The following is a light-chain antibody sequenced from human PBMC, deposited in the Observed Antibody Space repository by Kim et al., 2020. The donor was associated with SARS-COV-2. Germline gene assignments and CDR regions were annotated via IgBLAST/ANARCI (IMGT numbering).Light chain of an antibody. J-gene: IGLJ2*01. CDR3: SSYAGSNNHVV. CDR2: EVS. Sequence: SVNISWTGTSSDVGGYNYVSWYQQHPGKAPKLMIYEVSKRPTGVPDRFSGSKSGNTASLTVSGLQAEDEADYYCSSYAGSNNHVVFGGGTQLTVL. V-gene: IGLV2-8*01. CDR1: SSDVGGYNY.